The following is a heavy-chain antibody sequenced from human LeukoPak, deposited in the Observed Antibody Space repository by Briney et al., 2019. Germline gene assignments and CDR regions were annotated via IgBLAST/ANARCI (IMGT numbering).Heavy chain of an antibody. Sequence: GSSVKVSCKASGGTFSSYAISWVRQAPGQGLEWMGGVIPIFGTANYAQKFQGRVTITTDESTSTAYMELSSLRSEDTAVYYCASLRGVAGNADDYWGQGTLVTVSS. CDR2: VIPIFGTA. J-gene: IGHJ4*02. CDR3: ASLRGVAGNADDY. CDR1: GGTFSSYA. D-gene: IGHD4-23*01. V-gene: IGHV1-69*05.